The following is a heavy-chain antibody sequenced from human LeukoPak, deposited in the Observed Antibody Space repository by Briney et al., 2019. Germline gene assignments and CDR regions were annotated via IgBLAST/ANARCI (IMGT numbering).Heavy chain of an antibody. J-gene: IGHJ3*02. CDR3: AKGATVVLSAFDI. D-gene: IGHD4-23*01. V-gene: IGHV3-23*01. Sequence: GGSLRLSCEASGFTFSSFAMNWVRQAPGKGLEWVSVISNSGDYTDYAHSVKGRFTIFRDNSKKTVYLEMNSLRAEDTAVYYCAKGATVVLSAFDIWGQGTMVTVSS. CDR1: GFTFSSFA. CDR2: ISNSGDYT.